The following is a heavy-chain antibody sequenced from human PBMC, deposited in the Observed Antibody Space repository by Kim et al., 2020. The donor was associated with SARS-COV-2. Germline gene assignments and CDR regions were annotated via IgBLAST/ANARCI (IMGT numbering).Heavy chain of an antibody. CDR2: INHSGST. J-gene: IGHJ4*02. CDR3: ARGRGITIFGVVIGLGN. V-gene: IGHV4-34*01. CDR1: GGSFSGYY. D-gene: IGHD3-3*01. Sequence: SETLSLTCAVYGGSFSGYYWSWIRQPPGKGLEWIGEINHSGSTNYNPSLKSRVTISVDTSKNQFSLKLSSVTAADTAVYYCARGRGITIFGVVIGLGNWGQGTLGTLSS.